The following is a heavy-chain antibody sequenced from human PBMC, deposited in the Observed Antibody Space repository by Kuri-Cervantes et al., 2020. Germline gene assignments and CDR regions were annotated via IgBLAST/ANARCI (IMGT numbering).Heavy chain of an antibody. CDR1: GGSISSSNW. CDR2: INHSGST. D-gene: IGHD6-13*01. CDR3: ARGVWQQPVLGALDI. V-gene: IGHV4-4*02. J-gene: IGHJ3*02. Sequence: SETLSLTCAVSGGSISSSNWWSWVRQPPGKGLEWIGEINHSGSTNYNPSLKSRVTISLDTSKNQFSLKLSSVIAADTAIYYCARGVWQQPVLGALDIWGQGTMVTVSS.